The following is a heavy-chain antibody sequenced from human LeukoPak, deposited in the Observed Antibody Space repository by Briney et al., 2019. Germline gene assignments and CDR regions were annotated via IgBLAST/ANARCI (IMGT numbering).Heavy chain of an antibody. J-gene: IGHJ4*02. CDR2: ISYDGSNK. CDR3: ARGPRNWGNWGYYFDY. D-gene: IGHD3-16*01. V-gene: IGHV3-30*01. CDR1: GFTFSSYA. Sequence: PGGSLRLSCAASGFTFSSYAMHWVRQAPGKGLEWVAVISYDGSNKYYADSVKGRFTISRDNSKNTLYLQMNSLRAEDTAVYYCARGPRNWGNWGYYFDYWGQGTLVTVSS.